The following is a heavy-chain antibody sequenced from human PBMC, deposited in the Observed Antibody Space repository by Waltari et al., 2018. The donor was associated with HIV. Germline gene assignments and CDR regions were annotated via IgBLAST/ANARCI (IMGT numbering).Heavy chain of an antibody. D-gene: IGHD3-3*01. V-gene: IGHV4-39*01. Sequence: QLQLQESGPGLVKPSETLSLTCTVSGGPISSSEYYWGWIRQPPGNGLEWIGNMYYGGSPSYTQSLTSRVTISVDTSKNQFSLKLDSVTAADTAVYFCARQVRGHGFLANLYYFDFWGQGALVTVSS. CDR2: MYYGGSP. CDR3: ARQVRGHGFLANLYYFDF. CDR1: GGPISSSEYY. J-gene: IGHJ4*02.